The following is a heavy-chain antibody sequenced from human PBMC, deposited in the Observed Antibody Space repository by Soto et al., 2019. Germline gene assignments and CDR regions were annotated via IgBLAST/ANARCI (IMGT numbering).Heavy chain of an antibody. CDR1: GGTFSSYA. D-gene: IGHD3-22*01. CDR3: AVTMTNYYYYGMDV. CDR2: IIPIFGTA. V-gene: IGHV1-69*13. Sequence: SVKVSCKAFGGTFSSYAISWVRQAPGQGLEWMGGIIPIFGTADYAQKFQGRVTITAGESTSTAYMELSSLRSEDTAVYYCAVTMTNYYYYGMDVWGQGTTVTVSS. J-gene: IGHJ6*02.